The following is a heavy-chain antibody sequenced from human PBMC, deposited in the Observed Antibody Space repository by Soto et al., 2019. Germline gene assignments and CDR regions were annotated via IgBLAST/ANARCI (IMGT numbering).Heavy chain of an antibody. J-gene: IGHJ4*02. Sequence: LSCAASGFTFSSYAMGWVRQAPGKGLEWVSAISGSGGSTYYADSVKGRFTISRDNSKNTLYLQMNSLRAEDTAVYYCANIVVVTATIDYWGQGTLVTVSS. CDR2: ISGSGGST. V-gene: IGHV3-23*01. CDR1: GFTFSSYA. CDR3: ANIVVVTATIDY. D-gene: IGHD2-21*02.